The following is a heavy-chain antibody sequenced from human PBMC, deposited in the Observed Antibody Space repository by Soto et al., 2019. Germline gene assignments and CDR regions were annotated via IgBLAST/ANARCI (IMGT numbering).Heavy chain of an antibody. J-gene: IGHJ4*02. V-gene: IGHV3-23*01. D-gene: IGHD2-15*01. Sequence: GGSLRLSCAASGFTFSSYAMSWVRQAPGKGLEWVSAISGSGGSTYYADSVKGRFTISRDNSKNTLYLQMNSLRAEDTAVYYCAKDHRSYCSGGSCRNYFDYWGQGTLVTVSS. CDR1: GFTFSSYA. CDR2: ISGSGGST. CDR3: AKDHRSYCSGGSCRNYFDY.